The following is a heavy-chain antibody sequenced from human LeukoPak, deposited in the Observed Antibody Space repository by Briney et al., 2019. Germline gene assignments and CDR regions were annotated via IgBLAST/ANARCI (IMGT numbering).Heavy chain of an antibody. CDR1: GFTVSSNY. D-gene: IGHD6-19*01. J-gene: IGHJ5*02. Sequence: GGSLRLSCAASGFTVSSNYMNWVRQAPGKGLEWVSSISSSSSYIYYADSVKGRFTISRDNAKNSLYLQMNSLRAEDTAVYYCARDHAIAVAEWFDPWGQGTLVTVSS. CDR2: ISSSSSYI. CDR3: ARDHAIAVAEWFDP. V-gene: IGHV3-21*01.